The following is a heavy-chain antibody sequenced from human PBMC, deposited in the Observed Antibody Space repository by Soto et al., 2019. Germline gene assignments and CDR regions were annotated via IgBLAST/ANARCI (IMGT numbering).Heavy chain of an antibody. V-gene: IGHV3-74*01. D-gene: IGHD3-10*02. CDR2: INSDGSTT. J-gene: IGHJ5*01. CDR1: GFTFSSYW. Sequence: GGSLRLSCAASGFTFSSYWMHWVRRAPGRGLVWVSHINSDGSTTSYADSVEGRFTISRDNAKNTVFLQMNSLRVEDTAVYYCARDVPHNWFDSWGQGTLVTVSS. CDR3: ARDVPHNWFDS.